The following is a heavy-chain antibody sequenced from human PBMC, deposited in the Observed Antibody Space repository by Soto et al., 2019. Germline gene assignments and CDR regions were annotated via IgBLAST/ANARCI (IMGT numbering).Heavy chain of an antibody. Sequence: SVKVSCKASGCTFSSYAISCVRQAPGQGLEWMGGIIPIFGTANYAQKFQGRVTITADESTSTVYMELRSLRSDDTAVYYCAREGVAPYYYYGMDVWGQGTPVTVSS. CDR2: IIPIFGTA. CDR1: GCTFSSYA. V-gene: IGHV1-69*13. D-gene: IGHD5-12*01. CDR3: AREGVAPYYYYGMDV. J-gene: IGHJ6*02.